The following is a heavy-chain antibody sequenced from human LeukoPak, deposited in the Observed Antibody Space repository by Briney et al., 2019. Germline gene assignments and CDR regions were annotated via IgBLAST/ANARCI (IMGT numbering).Heavy chain of an antibody. V-gene: IGHV4-59*01. CDR3: ARDLRNYMDV. CDR2: IYYSGST. Sequence: PSETLSLTCAVYGGSFSSYYWSWIRQPPGKGLEWIGYIYYSGSTNYNPSLKSRVTISVDTSKNQFSLKLSSVTAADTAVYYCARDLRNYMDVWGKGTTVTISS. J-gene: IGHJ6*03. CDR1: GGSFSSYY.